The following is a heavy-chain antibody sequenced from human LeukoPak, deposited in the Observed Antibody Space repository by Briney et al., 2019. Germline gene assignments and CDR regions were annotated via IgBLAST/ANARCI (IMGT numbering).Heavy chain of an antibody. CDR1: GFTFSSYE. CDR3: ARDQRNYDILTGYSNWHWFDP. D-gene: IGHD3-9*01. V-gene: IGHV3-48*03. J-gene: IGHJ5*02. Sequence: GGSLRLSCAASGFTFSSYEMNWVRQAPGKGLEWGSYISSSGSTIYYADSVKGRFTISRDNAKNSLYLQMNSLRAEDTAVYYCARDQRNYDILTGYSNWHWFDPWGQGTLVTVSS. CDR2: ISSSGSTI.